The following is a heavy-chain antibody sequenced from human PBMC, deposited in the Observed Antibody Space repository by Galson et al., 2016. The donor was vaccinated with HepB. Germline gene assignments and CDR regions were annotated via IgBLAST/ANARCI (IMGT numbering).Heavy chain of an antibody. CDR1: GFTFSSYS. Sequence: SLRLSCAASGFTFSSYSMNWVRQAPGKGLEWVSAVSSTSSDIYYADSVKGRFTISRDNAKNSLYLQMNSLRAEDTAMYYCARAGGYCFSTSCRFFDSWVQGTLVTVSS. CDR2: VSSTSSDI. D-gene: IGHD2-2*01. J-gene: IGHJ4*02. CDR3: ARAGGYCFSTSCRFFDS. V-gene: IGHV3-21*01.